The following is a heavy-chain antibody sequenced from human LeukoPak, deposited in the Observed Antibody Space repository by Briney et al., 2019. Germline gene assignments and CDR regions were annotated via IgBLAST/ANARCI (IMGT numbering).Heavy chain of an antibody. V-gene: IGHV3-23*01. CDR2: ITGSGGTT. CDR3: AKEFAYSSSWYGGDY. Sequence: GGSLRLSCAAAGFPFSSYGMSWVRQAPGKGLEWVSGITGSGGTTYYADSVKGRFTISKDNSKNTLCLQMNSLRAEDTALYYCAKEFAYSSSWYGGDYWGQGTLVTVSS. D-gene: IGHD6-13*01. J-gene: IGHJ4*02. CDR1: GFPFSSYG.